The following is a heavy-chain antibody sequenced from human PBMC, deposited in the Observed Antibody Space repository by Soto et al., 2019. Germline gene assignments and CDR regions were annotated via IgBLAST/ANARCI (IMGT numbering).Heavy chain of an antibody. CDR3: ARGAQLNNWFDP. Sequence: SEMLSLTCGVYGGSFSCYYLSWIRQPPGKGLEWIGEINHSGSTNYNPSLKSRVTISVDTSKNQFSLKLSSVTAADTAVYYCARGAQLNNWFDPWGQGTLVTVSS. CDR1: GGSFSCYY. V-gene: IGHV4-34*01. CDR2: INHSGST. J-gene: IGHJ5*02. D-gene: IGHD2-2*01.